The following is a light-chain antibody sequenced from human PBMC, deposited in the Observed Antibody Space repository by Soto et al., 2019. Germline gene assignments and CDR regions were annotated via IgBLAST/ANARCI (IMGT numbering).Light chain of an antibody. J-gene: IGLJ1*01. CDR1: NSGSKS. Sequence: SYELTQPPSVSVAPGKTARITCGGNNSGSKSVHWYQQKPGKAPVLVIYYDSDRPSGIPERFSGSNSGNTATLTISRVEAGDEADYYCQVWDSSSDHPVFGTGTKLTVL. V-gene: IGLV3-21*04. CDR2: YDS. CDR3: QVWDSSSDHPV.